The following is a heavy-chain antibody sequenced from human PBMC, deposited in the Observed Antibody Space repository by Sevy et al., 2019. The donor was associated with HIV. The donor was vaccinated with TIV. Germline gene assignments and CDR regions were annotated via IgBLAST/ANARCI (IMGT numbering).Heavy chain of an antibody. CDR2: FDPEDDER. CDR1: GKTLTQLA. D-gene: IGHD3-22*01. CDR3: ATTKDYYDSSGSPFDY. Sequence: ASVKVSCKVSGKTLTQLAMHWVRQAPGKGLEWMGTFDPEDDERIYAQKFQGRVTMTEDRSTDTAYIELRIRRSDDPAVYDCATTKDYYDSSGSPFDYWGQGTLVTVSS. V-gene: IGHV1-24*01. J-gene: IGHJ4*02.